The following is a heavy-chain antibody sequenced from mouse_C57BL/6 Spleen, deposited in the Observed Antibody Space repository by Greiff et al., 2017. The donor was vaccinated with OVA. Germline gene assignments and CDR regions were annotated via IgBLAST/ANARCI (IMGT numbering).Heavy chain of an antibody. J-gene: IGHJ2*01. D-gene: IGHD1-1*01. CDR2: INPNNGGT. V-gene: IGHV1-22*01. CDR3: ARRRYGSSYLSDY. CDR1: GYTFTDYN. Sequence: EVKLQESGPELVKPGASVKMSCKASGYTFTDYNMHWVKQSHGKSLEWIGYINPNNGGTSYNQKFKGKATLTVNKSSSTAYMELRSLTSEDSAVYYCARRRYGSSYLSDYWGKGTTLTVSS.